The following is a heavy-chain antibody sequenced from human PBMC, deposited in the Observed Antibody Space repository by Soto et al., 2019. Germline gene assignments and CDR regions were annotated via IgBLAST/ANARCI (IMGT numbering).Heavy chain of an antibody. D-gene: IGHD3-3*01. CDR2: IIPIFGTA. J-gene: IGHJ6*01. CDR3: ARGLLLRFLDWLFGDYYYYYGKAV. Sequence: SVKVSCKASGGTFSSYAISWVRQAPGQGLEWMGGIIPIFGTANYAQKFQGRVTITADESTSTAYMELSSLRSEDTAVYYCARGLLLRFLDWLFGDYYYYYGKAVWGQGTTV. V-gene: IGHV1-69*13. CDR1: GGTFSSYA.